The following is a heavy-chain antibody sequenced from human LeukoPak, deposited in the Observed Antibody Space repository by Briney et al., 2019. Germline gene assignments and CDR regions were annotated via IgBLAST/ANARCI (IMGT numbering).Heavy chain of an antibody. J-gene: IGHJ2*01. CDR1: GFTFSHFG. CDR2: ISYDGNDK. CDR3: ARPNDYGDYRYFDL. Sequence: GGSLRLSCAASGFTFSHFGMHWVRQAPGKGLEWVTAISYDGNDKYYADSARGRFSISRDNSRNRMYLQMSSLRPEDTAVYYCARPNDYGDYRYFDLWGRGTLVTVFS. V-gene: IGHV3-30*13. D-gene: IGHD4-17*01.